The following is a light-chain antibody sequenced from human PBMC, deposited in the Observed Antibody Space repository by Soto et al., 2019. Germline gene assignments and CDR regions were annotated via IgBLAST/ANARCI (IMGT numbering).Light chain of an antibody. CDR3: QQRNNWPPIT. J-gene: IGKJ5*01. Sequence: EIVLTQSPATLSLSPGERATLSCRASQSVSNCLAWYQQKPGQAPRLLIYNSSARVTGIPARFSGSGSGTDFTLTISSIEPEDVAVYYCQQRNNWPPITFGQGTRLEIK. CDR1: QSVSNC. CDR2: NSS. V-gene: IGKV3-11*01.